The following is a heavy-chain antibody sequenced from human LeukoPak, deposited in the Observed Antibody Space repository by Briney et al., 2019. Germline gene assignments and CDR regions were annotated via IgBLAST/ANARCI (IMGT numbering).Heavy chain of an antibody. Sequence: SETLSLTCAVYGGSFSGYYWSWIRQPPGKGLEWIGEINHSGSTNYNPSLKSRVTISVDTSKNQFSLKLSSVTAADTAVYYCARCGGDCPIDYWGQGTLVTVSS. D-gene: IGHD2-21*02. CDR1: GGSFSGYY. J-gene: IGHJ4*02. CDR3: ARCGGDCPIDY. CDR2: INHSGST. V-gene: IGHV4-34*01.